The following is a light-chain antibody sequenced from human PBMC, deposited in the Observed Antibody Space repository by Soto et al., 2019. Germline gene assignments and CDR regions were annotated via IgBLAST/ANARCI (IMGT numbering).Light chain of an antibody. Sequence: QSALTQPASVSGSPGQSITISCTGTNSDVGAHNFVSWYQQHPGKAPKLMIYEVTYRPSGVSDRFLGSKSANTASLTISGLQADDEADYNCSSYATGNTYVFGSGSKVTVL. CDR1: NSDVGAHNF. CDR2: EVT. J-gene: IGLJ1*01. CDR3: SSYATGNTYV. V-gene: IGLV2-14*01.